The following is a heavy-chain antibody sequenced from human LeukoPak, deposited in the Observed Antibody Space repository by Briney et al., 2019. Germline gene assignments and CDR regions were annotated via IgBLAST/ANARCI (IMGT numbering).Heavy chain of an antibody. J-gene: IGHJ4*03. CDR3: ARTPAFGGSGGYFDY. D-gene: IGHD3-16*01. CDR1: GFTFSIYW. V-gene: IGHV3-7*05. CDR2: IKRDGNEK. Sequence: GGSLRLSCEASGFTFSIYWMSWVRQAPGKGLEWVANIKRDGNEKFYVDSVKGRFTISRDDANNSLYLQMNGLRAEDTAVYYCARTPAFGGSGGYFDYWGQGALVTAS.